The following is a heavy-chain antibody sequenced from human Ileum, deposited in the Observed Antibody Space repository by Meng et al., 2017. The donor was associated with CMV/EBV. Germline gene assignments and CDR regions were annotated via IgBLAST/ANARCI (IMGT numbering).Heavy chain of an antibody. V-gene: IGHV4-34*01. CDR1: GESFSGYY. Sequence: QVQLHQLGAGLLKPSETLSLTCAVYGESFSGYYWDWIRQSPGKGLEWIGQINQSGSTNYNPSLKSRVTILVDTSKNQFSLKLSSVTAADAAMYYCARGRRYLFYWSQGTLVTVSS. D-gene: IGHD3-9*01. J-gene: IGHJ4*02. CDR2: INQSGST. CDR3: ARGRRYLFY.